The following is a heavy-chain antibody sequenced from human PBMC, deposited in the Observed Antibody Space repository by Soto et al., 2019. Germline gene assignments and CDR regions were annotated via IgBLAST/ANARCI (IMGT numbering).Heavy chain of an antibody. CDR1: GGTFSSYA. CDR3: ASTSNTIMVHGYYYYGLDV. D-gene: IGHD2-8*01. V-gene: IGHV1-69*13. Sequence: ASVKVSCKASGGTFSSYAISWVRQAPGQGLGWMGGIIPIFGTANYAQKFQGRVTITADESTSTAYMELSSLRSEDTAVYYCASTSNTIMVHGYYYYGLDVWGQGTTVTVAS. CDR2: IIPIFGTA. J-gene: IGHJ6*02.